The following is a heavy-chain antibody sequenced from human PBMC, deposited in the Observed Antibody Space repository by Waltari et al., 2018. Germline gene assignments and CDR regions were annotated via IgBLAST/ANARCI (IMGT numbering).Heavy chain of an antibody. CDR2: INDGGNT. J-gene: IGHJ5*02. CDR1: GGSFRAYY. D-gene: IGHD3-22*01. V-gene: IGHV4-34*02. CDR3: AKPLYTSGWHGYET. Sequence: QVQLQQWGAGQLKTSETLSLTCAVSGGSFRAYYWAWIRQRPGKGLEWIGEINDGGNTNSNPSLKSRVTISVDTSKNQFSLRLTSVTGADTAVYYCAKPLYTSGWHGYETWGPGNLVTVSS.